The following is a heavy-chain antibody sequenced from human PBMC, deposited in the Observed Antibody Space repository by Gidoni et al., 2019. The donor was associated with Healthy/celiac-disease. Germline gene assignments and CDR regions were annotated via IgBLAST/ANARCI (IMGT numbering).Heavy chain of an antibody. CDR3: ARESQLYSSSRYYFDY. Sequence: QVQLQQWGAGLLKPSETLSLTCAVYGGSFSGYYWSWIRQPPGKGLEWIGEINHSGSTNYNPSLKSRVTISVDTSKNQFSLKLSSVTAADTAVYYCARESQLYSSSRYYFDYWGQGTLVTVSS. J-gene: IGHJ4*02. CDR1: GGSFSGYY. D-gene: IGHD6-6*01. V-gene: IGHV4-34*01. CDR2: INHSGST.